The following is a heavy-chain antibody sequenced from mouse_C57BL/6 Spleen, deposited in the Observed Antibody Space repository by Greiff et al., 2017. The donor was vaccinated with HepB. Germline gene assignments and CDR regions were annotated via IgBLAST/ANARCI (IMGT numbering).Heavy chain of an antibody. J-gene: IGHJ4*01. V-gene: IGHV1-59*01. D-gene: IGHD1-1*01. CDR2: IDPSDSYT. CDR1: GYTFTSYW. Sequence: QVQLQQPGAELVRPGTSVKLSCKASGYTFTSYWMHWVKQRPGQGLEWIGVIDPSDSYTNYNQKFKGKATLTVDTSSSTAYMQLSSLTSEDSAVYYCARLNYYGSRNYYAMDYWGQGTSVTVSS. CDR3: ARLNYYGSRNYYAMDY.